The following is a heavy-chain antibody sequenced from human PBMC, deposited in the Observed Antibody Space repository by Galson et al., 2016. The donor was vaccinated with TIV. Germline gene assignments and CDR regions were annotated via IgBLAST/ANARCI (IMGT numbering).Heavy chain of an antibody. J-gene: IGHJ4*02. CDR2: IKDDGSDN. Sequence: SLRLSCATSGFAVSSIYGSWVRQAPGKGLEWVANIKDDGSDNNYVDSVWGRFTISRDNAKNSLFLQINSLRVEDTAVYYCAREIPGGTTDLDCWGQGTLVTVSS. D-gene: IGHD1-14*01. CDR3: AREIPGGTTDLDC. CDR1: GFAVSSIY. V-gene: IGHV3-7*01.